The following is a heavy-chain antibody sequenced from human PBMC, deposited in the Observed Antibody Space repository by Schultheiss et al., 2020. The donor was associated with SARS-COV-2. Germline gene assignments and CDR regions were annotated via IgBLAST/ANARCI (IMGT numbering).Heavy chain of an antibody. Sequence: SQTLSLTCTVSGGSISGSYWNWMRQPPGKGLEWIGYIYYSGSTNYNPSLKSRVTISVDMSKNQLSLKLSSVTAADTAVYYCATARASGWYDAFDIWGQGTMVTVSS. V-gene: IGHV4-59*01. CDR1: GGSISGSY. CDR3: ATARASGWYDAFDI. J-gene: IGHJ3*02. D-gene: IGHD6-19*01. CDR2: IYYSGST.